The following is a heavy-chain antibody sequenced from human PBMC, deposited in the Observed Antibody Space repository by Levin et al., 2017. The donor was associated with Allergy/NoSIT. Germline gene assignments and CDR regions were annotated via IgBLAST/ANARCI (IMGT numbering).Heavy chain of an antibody. J-gene: IGHJ4*02. Sequence: PGGSLRLSCAAFDFSFNTARMNWVRQAPGKGLEWVGRIKTKSDGGTTDYGAPVKGRFTISRDDSKNTLYLDMNSLRTDDTAVYYCVHITKSSGGCWGQGTLVTVSS. CDR1: DFSFNTAR. CDR3: VHITKSSGGC. V-gene: IGHV3-15*07. D-gene: IGHD6-6*01. CDR2: IKTKSDGGTT.